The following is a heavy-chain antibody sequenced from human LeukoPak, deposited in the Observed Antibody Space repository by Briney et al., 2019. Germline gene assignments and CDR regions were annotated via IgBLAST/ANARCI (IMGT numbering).Heavy chain of an antibody. CDR2: IYYSGST. D-gene: IGHD5-24*01. J-gene: IGHJ4*02. Sequence: SETLSLTCTVFGGSISSSTYSWGWIRQPPGKGLEWVWNIYYSGSTDYNPSLKSQVLIFVDTSKNQFSLKLRSVTAADTAVYYCARLGNGYNRYYFEYWGQGTLVTVSS. V-gene: IGHV4-39*01. CDR3: ARLGNGYNRYYFEY. CDR1: GGSISSSTYS.